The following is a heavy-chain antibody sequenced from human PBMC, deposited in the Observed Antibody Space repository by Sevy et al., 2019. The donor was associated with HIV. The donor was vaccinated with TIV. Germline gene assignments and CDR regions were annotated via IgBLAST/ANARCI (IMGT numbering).Heavy chain of an antibody. J-gene: IGHJ4*02. D-gene: IGHD3-10*01. CDR3: ARDPSGSYYNSYYFDY. CDR2: MWYDGSNK. V-gene: IGHV3-33*01. Sequence: GGSLRLSCAASRFSFSSYGMHWVRQAPGKGLEWVAVMWYDGSNKYYADSVKGRFTVSRDNSKNTLYLQMNSLRAEDTAVYYCARDPSGSYYNSYYFDYWGQGTLVTVSS. CDR1: RFSFSSYG.